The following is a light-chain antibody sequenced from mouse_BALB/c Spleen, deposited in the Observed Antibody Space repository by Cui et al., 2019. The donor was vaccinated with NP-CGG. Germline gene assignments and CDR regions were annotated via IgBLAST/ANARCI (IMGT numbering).Light chain of an antibody. V-gene: IGLV1*01. J-gene: IGLJ1*01. CDR3: ALWYSNHWV. Sequence: QAVVTQESALTTSPGETVTLTCRSSTGAVTTTNYANWVQQTPAHFFPVLIGGTKNRAPGVPARFSGSLIGDKAVLTITGAQTEDEAIYFCALWYSNHWVFGGGTKLTVL. CDR2: GTK. CDR1: TGAVTTTNY.